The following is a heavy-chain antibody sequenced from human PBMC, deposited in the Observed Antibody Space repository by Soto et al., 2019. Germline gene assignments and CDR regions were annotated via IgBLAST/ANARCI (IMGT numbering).Heavy chain of an antibody. J-gene: IGHJ5*02. CDR1: GYTFTSYA. CDR2: INAGNGNT. Sequence: ASVKVSCKASGYTFTSYAMLWVRQAPGQRLEWMGWINAGNGNTKYSQKFQGRVTITRDTSASTAYMELSSLRSEDTAVYYCARDPGYRFGNTWGQGTLVTVST. CDR3: ARDPGYRFGNT. V-gene: IGHV1-3*01. D-gene: IGHD5-18*01.